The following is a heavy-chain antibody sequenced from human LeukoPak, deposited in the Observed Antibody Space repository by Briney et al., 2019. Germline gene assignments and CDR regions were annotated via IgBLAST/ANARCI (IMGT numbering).Heavy chain of an antibody. V-gene: IGHV4-39*07. Sequence: SETLSLTCTVSGGSISSSSYYWGWIRQPPGKGLEWIGSIYYSGSTYYNPSLKSRVTISVDTSKNQFSLKLSSVTAADTAVYYCARDYYDSSGYLGGNFDYWGQGTLVTVSS. CDR3: ARDYYDSSGYLGGNFDY. CDR2: IYYSGST. CDR1: GGSISSSSYY. D-gene: IGHD3-22*01. J-gene: IGHJ4*02.